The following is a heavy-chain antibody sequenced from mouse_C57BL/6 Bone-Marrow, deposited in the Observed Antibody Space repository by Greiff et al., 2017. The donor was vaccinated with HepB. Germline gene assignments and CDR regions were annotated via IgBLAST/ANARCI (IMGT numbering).Heavy chain of an antibody. CDR3: ARGWLLLVAY. CDR1: GFTFSDYG. J-gene: IGHJ3*01. Sequence: EVHLVESGGGLVKPGGSLKLSCAASGFTFSDYGMHWVRQAPEKGLEWVAYISSGSSTIYYADTVKGRFTISRDNAKNTLFLQMTSLRSEDTAMYYCARGWLLLVAYWGQGTLVTVSA. D-gene: IGHD2-3*01. CDR2: ISSGSSTI. V-gene: IGHV5-17*01.